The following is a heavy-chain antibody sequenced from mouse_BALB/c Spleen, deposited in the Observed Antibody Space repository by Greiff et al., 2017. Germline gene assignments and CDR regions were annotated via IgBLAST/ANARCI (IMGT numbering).Heavy chain of an antibody. CDR2: INPGNGNT. V-gene: IGHV1-66*01. Sequence: VQLQQSGAELVKPGASVKLSCKASGYTFTSYYMHWVKQRPGQGLEWIGWINPGNGNTKYNEKFKGKATLTVDTSSNTAYLQLSSLTSEDTAVYYCAYEDYEDFDYWGQGTAVTVSA. J-gene: IGHJ2*01. CDR3: AYEDYEDFDY. D-gene: IGHD2-4*01. CDR1: GYTFTSYY.